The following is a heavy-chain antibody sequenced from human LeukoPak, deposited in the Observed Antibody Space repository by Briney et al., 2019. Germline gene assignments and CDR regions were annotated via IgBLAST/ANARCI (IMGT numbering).Heavy chain of an antibody. CDR2: ISSSSSYI. CDR3: ARDRGSIFGVVTASGRYYMDV. V-gene: IGHV3-21*01. J-gene: IGHJ6*03. Sequence: GGSLRLSCAASGFSFRSDGMSWVRQAPGKGLEWVSSISSSSSYIYYADSVKGRFTISRDNAKNSLYLQMNSLRAEDTAVYYCARDRGSIFGVVTASGRYYMDVWGKGTTVTVSS. CDR1: GFSFRSDG. D-gene: IGHD3-3*01.